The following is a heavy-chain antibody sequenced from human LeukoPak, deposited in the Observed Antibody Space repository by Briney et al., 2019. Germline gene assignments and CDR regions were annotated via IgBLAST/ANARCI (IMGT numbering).Heavy chain of an antibody. Sequence: GGSLRLSCAASGFTFSSYAMHWVRQAPGKGLEWVAVISYDGSNKYYADSVKGRFTIPRDNSKNTLYLQMNSLRAEDTAVYYCARGGDSSSWYYYFDYWGQGTLVTVSS. D-gene: IGHD6-13*01. CDR1: GFTFSSYA. V-gene: IGHV3-30-3*01. J-gene: IGHJ4*02. CDR3: ARGGDSSSWYYYFDY. CDR2: ISYDGSNK.